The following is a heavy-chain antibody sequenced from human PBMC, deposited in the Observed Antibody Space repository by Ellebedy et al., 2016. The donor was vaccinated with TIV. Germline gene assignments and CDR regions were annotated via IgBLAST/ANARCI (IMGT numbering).Heavy chain of an antibody. CDR2: INPNSGGT. CDR1: GDTFTSYD. V-gene: IGHV1-2*02. J-gene: IGHJ5*02. Sequence: AASVKVSCKASGDTFTSYDINWVRQGTGQGLEWMGWINPNSGGTIYAQKFQGRVTMTRDTSISTAYMELSRLKSDDTAVYYCARYISEYTSSWFNWFDPWGQGTLVTVSS. CDR3: ARYISEYTSSWFNWFDP. D-gene: IGHD6-13*01.